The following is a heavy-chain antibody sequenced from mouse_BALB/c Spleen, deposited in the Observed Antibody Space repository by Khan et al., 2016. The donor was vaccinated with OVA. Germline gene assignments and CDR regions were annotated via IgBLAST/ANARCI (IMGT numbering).Heavy chain of an antibody. J-gene: IGHJ3*01. D-gene: IGHD2-1*01. Sequence: QVQLKQSGADLAKPGASVKMSCKASGYTFTTYCTYWFIQRLGRSLVGIVYFVPSTGYTEYNQTLKDRTTLTTDKSSNPVYLQLSSLTSEDATVYYCARRGLYGIFDYWGQGTLVTVSA. V-gene: IGHV1-7*01. CDR2: FVPSTGYT. CDR1: GYTFTTYC. CDR3: ARRGLYGIFDY.